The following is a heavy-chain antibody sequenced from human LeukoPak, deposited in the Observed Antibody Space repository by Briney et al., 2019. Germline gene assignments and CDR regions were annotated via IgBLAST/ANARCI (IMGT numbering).Heavy chain of an antibody. J-gene: IGHJ4*02. CDR3: AKADDSSGYYRDY. CDR1: GGSISSYY. D-gene: IGHD3-22*01. CDR2: ISWNSGSI. V-gene: IGHV3-9*01. Sequence: LSLTCTVSGGSISSYYWSWIRQPPGKGLEWVSGISWNSGSIGYADSVKGRFTISRDNAKNSLYLQMNSLRAEDTALYYCAKADDSSGYYRDYWGQGTLVTVSS.